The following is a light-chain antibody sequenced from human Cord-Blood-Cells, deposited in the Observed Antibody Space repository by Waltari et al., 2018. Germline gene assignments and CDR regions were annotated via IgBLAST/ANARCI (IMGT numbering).Light chain of an antibody. Sequence: SSELTQDPVVSVALGQTVRITCPGDSLRSYYASWYQQKPGQAPVLVIYGKNNRPSGIPDRFSGSSSGNTASLTITGAQAEDEADYYCTSRDSSGNHYVFGTGTKVTVL. CDR1: SLRSYY. V-gene: IGLV3-19*01. CDR3: TSRDSSGNHYV. CDR2: GKN. J-gene: IGLJ1*01.